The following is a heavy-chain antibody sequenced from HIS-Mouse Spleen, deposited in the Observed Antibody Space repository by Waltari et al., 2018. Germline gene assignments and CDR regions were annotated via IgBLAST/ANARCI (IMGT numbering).Heavy chain of an antibody. V-gene: IGHV3-53*02. D-gene: IGHD3-10*01. CDR1: GFTVSSNY. CDR2: IYSGGST. J-gene: IGHJ4*02. Sequence: EVQLVETGGGLIQPGGSLRLSCAASGFTVSSNYMSWVRQGPGKGLEWVSVIYSGGSTYYADSVKGRLTISRDNSKNALYLQMNSLRAEDTAVYYCARHYYYGSGSYYFDYWGQGTLVTVSS. CDR3: ARHYYYGSGSYYFDY.